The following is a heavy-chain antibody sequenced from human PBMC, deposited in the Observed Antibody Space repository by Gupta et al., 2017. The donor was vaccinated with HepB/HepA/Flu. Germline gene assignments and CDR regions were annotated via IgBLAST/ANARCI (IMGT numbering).Heavy chain of an antibody. CDR1: GYTFTGYY. D-gene: IGHD3-22*01. Sequence: QVQLVQSGAEVKKPGASVKVSCQASGYTFTGYYLHWVRLAPGQGLEWMGWINPNSGGTNYAQKFQGWVTMTRDTSIKTAYMELRRLKSDDTAVYYCTRGGDSSDDYHLASDAFDIWGQGTMVTVSS. CDR3: TRGGDSSDDYHLASDAFDI. J-gene: IGHJ3*02. CDR2: INPNSGGT. V-gene: IGHV1-2*04.